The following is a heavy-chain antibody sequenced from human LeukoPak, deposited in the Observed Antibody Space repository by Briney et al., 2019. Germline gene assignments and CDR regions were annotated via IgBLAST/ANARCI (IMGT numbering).Heavy chain of an antibody. CDR2: IYYSGST. J-gene: IGHJ1*01. CDR3: ATRYYDSSGYYYGAEYFQH. V-gene: IGHV4-39*01. D-gene: IGHD3-22*01. CDR1: GGSISSSSYY. Sequence: PSETLSLTCTVSGGSISSSSYYWGWIRQPPGKGLEWIGSIYYSGSTYYNPSLKSRVTISVDTSKNQFSLKLSSVTAADTAVYYCATRYYDSSGYYYGAEYFQHWGQGTLVTVSS.